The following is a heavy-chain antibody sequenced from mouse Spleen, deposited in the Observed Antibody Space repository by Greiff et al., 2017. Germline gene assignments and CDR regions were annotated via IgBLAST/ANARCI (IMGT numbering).Heavy chain of an antibody. Sequence: VQRVESGPGLVQPSQSLSITCTVSGFSLTSYGVHWVRQSPGKGLEWLGVIWSGGSTDYNAAFISRLSISKDNSKSQVFFKMNSLQADDTAIYYCARKEGWPDYYAMDYWGQGTSVTVSS. D-gene: IGHD2-3*01. J-gene: IGHJ4*01. CDR3: ARKEGWPDYYAMDY. V-gene: IGHV2-2*01. CDR1: GFSLTSYG. CDR2: IWSGGST.